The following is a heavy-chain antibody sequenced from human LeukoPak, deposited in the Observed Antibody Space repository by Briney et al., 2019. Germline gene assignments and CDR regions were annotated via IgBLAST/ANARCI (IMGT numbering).Heavy chain of an antibody. CDR2: MNPNSGNT. CDR3: ARGPPQLLWFGEPIDY. CDR1: GYTFSSYD. J-gene: IGHJ4*02. V-gene: IGHV1-8*01. D-gene: IGHD3-10*01. Sequence: GASVKVSCKASGYTFSSYDINWVRQATGQGLGWMGWMNPNSGNTGYAQKFQGRVTMTRNTSISTAYMELSSLRSEDTAVYYCARGPPQLLWFGEPIDYWGQGTLVTVSS.